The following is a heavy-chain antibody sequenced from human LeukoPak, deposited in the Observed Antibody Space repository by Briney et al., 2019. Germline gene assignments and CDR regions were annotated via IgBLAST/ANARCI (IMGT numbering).Heavy chain of an antibody. D-gene: IGHD1-26*01. CDR1: GFIVSSNY. J-gene: IGHJ3*02. Sequence: GGSLRLSCAASGFIVSSNYMNWVRQAPGKGLEWVSVIYSGCSTYYADSVKGRFTVFRHNSKNTLFLQMNSLRAEDTAVYYCAGIVGATDAFDIWGQGTMVTVSS. CDR3: AGIVGATDAFDI. V-gene: IGHV3-53*04. CDR2: IYSGCST.